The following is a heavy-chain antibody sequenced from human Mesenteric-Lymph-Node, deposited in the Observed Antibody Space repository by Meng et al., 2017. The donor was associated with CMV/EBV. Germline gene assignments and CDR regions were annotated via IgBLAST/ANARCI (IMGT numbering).Heavy chain of an antibody. D-gene: IGHD2-15*01. CDR3: ARGSDIPVNNY. Sequence: QVKLQQGGAGPFRPSAVPFITCAVYGGSLSGYYWSWCRQPPGKGLEWIGEINHSGVPNYNPSLKSRVTISLDRSKNQFSLKLSSVTAEDTAVYYCARGSDIPVNNYWGQGTLVTVSS. CDR1: GGSLSGYY. J-gene: IGHJ4*02. V-gene: IGHV4-34*01. CDR2: INHSGVP.